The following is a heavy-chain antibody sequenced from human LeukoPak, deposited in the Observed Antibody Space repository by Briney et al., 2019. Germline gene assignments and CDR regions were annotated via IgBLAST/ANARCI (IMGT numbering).Heavy chain of an antibody. CDR1: GFTFSNAW. CDR3: TTYYYDSSGYYP. CDR2: IESKTDGGTT. Sequence: GGSLRLSCAASGFTFSNAWMSWVRQAPGKGLEWVGRIESKTDGGTTDYAAPVKGRFTISRDDSKNTLYLQMNSLKTEDTAVYYCTTYYYDSSGYYPWGQGTLVTVSS. J-gene: IGHJ5*02. V-gene: IGHV3-15*04. D-gene: IGHD3-22*01.